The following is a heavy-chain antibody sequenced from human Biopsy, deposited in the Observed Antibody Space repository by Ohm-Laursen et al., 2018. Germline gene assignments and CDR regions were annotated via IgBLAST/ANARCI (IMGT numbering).Heavy chain of an antibody. D-gene: IGHD2-21*01. J-gene: IGHJ6*02. CDR3: AIDRVPRRGVMPVYYYGMDV. Sequence: SETLSLTCIVSGGSISRDYWAWIRQPPGKGLQWIGYTYYSGSTNYNPSLNSRVTIAVDTSKNQFSLELSSVIPSDTAVYYCAIDRVPRRGVMPVYYYGMDVWGQGSTVTVSS. CDR2: TYYSGST. V-gene: IGHV4-59*01. CDR1: GGSISRDY.